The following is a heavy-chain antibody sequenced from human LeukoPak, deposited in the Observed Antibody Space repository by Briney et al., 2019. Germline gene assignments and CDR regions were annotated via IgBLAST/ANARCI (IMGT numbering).Heavy chain of an antibody. CDR1: GFTFSSYS. CDR3: AREGSAAFDY. Sequence: GGSLRLPCAASGFTFSSYSMNWVRQAPGKGLEWVSSISSSSSYIYYADSVKGRFTISRDNAKNSLYLQMNSLRAEDTAVYYCAREGSAAFDYWGQGTLVTVSS. CDR2: ISSSSSYI. V-gene: IGHV3-21*01. J-gene: IGHJ4*02. D-gene: IGHD6-19*01.